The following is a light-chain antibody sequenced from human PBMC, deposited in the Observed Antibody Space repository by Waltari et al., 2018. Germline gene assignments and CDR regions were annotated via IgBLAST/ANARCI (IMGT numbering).Light chain of an antibody. CDR2: VAS. CDR1: QSVDSH. Sequence: EIVMTQSPATLSVSPGERANLSCRASQSVDSHVAWYKQEPGQAPRLLIYVASTRATDIPARFSGSGSGTEFTLTISSLQSEDSGVYYCQHYENWPHTFGGGTKVEIK. V-gene: IGKV3-15*01. CDR3: QHYENWPHT. J-gene: IGKJ4*01.